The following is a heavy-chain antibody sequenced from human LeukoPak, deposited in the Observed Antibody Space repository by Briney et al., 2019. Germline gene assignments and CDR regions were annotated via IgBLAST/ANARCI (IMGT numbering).Heavy chain of an antibody. D-gene: IGHD3-3*01. CDR3: ARDGAYDFWSGYQPDY. Sequence: GGSLRLSCAAPGFTFSDYYMSSLRQAPGKGLEWVSYISYSGSTIYYADSVKGRFTISRDNAKNSLYLQMNSLRAEDTAVYYCARDGAYDFWSGYQPDYWGQGTLVTVSS. V-gene: IGHV3-11*04. CDR2: ISYSGSTI. J-gene: IGHJ4*02. CDR1: GFTFSDYY.